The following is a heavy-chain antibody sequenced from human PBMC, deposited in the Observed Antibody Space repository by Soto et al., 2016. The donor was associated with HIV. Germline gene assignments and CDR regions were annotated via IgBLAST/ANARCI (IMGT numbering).Heavy chain of an antibody. CDR2: ISPTGDST. V-gene: IGHV3-23*01. CDR1: GVTFSNYD. Sequence: DVQLLESGGGLVQPGGSLRLSCSASGVTFSNYDMRWVRQAPGKGLEWVSGISPTGDSTYYADSVKGRFTIFRDNSKNTLWLQMDSLRAEDTAVYYCATSRCSSCYIIYYYSMDIWGVGTTVTVAS. J-gene: IGHJ6*03. CDR3: ATSRCSSCYIIYYYSMDI. D-gene: IGHD3-10*01.